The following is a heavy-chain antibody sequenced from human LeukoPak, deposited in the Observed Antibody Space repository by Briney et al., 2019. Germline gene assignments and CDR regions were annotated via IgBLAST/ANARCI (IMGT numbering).Heavy chain of an antibody. CDR2: IYWNDHK. Sequence: SGPTLVNPTQTLTLTCTFSGFSLSTSGVAVGWIRQPPGKALEWLALIYWNDHKAYSPVVRSRLTVTKDTSKNQVVLTMTNMDPVDTATYYCAHSYDTGGNYYSRFDDWGQGTLVTVSS. V-gene: IGHV2-5*01. CDR1: GFSLSTSGVA. CDR3: AHSYDTGGNYYSRFDD. D-gene: IGHD3-22*01. J-gene: IGHJ4*02.